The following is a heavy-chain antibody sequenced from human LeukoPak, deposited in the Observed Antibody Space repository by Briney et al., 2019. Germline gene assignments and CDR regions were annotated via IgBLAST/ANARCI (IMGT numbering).Heavy chain of an antibody. CDR1: GGSISSGSYY. D-gene: IGHD3-10*01. CDR2: IYTSGST. Sequence: SETLSLTCTVSGGSISSGSYYWSWIRQPAGKGLEWIGRIYTSGSTNYNPSLKSRVTISLDTSKNQFSLKLSSVTAADTALYYCARGLWFGDENPPYFDYWGQGTLVTVSS. CDR3: ARGLWFGDENPPYFDY. V-gene: IGHV4-61*02. J-gene: IGHJ4*02.